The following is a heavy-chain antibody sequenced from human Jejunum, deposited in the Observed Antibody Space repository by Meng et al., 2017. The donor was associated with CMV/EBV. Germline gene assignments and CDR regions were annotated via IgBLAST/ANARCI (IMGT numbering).Heavy chain of an antibody. Sequence: YTFTGYYIHWVRQAPGQGLEWMGIINPGGGRAHYAQRFQGRVTMTRDTSTTTVYMELSSLRSADTAVYYCARDWETYGSGGYYYDYWGQGTLVTVSS. CDR2: INPGGGRA. D-gene: IGHD3-22*01. J-gene: IGHJ4*02. CDR3: ARDWETYGSGGYYYDY. V-gene: IGHV1-46*01. CDR1: YTFTGYY.